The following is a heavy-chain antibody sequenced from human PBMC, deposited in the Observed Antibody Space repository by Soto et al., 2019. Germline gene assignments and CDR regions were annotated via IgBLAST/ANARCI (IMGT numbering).Heavy chain of an antibody. CDR1: VYNFNSYT. CDR3: ARVVGPLGHSFDP. Sequence: QVQLVQSGAEVKKPGASVTVSCKASVYNFNSYTISWVRQAPGQGLEWMGRISAYNGNTNYAQKLQGRVTMTTDTPTSTAYMELRSLRSDDTAVYHRARVVGPLGHSFDPWGQGTLVTVSS. J-gene: IGHJ5*02. V-gene: IGHV1-18*01. CDR2: ISAYNGNT.